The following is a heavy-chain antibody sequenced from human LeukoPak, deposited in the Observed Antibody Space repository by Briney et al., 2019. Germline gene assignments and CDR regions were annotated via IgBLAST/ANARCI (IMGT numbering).Heavy chain of an antibody. J-gene: IGHJ6*02. CDR3: ARQGGGSGSYSRYYYYGMGV. CDR2: INPNSGGT. Sequence: GASVKVSCKASGYTFTGYYMHWVRQAPGQGLEWMGWINPNSGGTNYAQKFQGWVTMTRDTSISTAYMELSRLRSDDTAVYYCARQGGGSGSYSRYYYYGMGVWGQGTTVTVSS. CDR1: GYTFTGYY. V-gene: IGHV1-2*04. D-gene: IGHD3-10*01.